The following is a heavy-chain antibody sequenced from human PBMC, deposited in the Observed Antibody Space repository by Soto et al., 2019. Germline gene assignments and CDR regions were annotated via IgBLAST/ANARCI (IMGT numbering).Heavy chain of an antibody. V-gene: IGHV3-23*01. CDR3: AKNYYFDH. CDR2: INVDDSA. Sequence: EVHLLESGGGLVQPGGSLRLSCAASGFTFSAYAMSWVRQAPGKGLEWVSSINVDDSAYYADSVKGRFTISRDNSKSTVFLELSSLRVEDTATFYCAKNYYFDHWGQGTQVTVSS. J-gene: IGHJ4*02. CDR1: GFTFSAYA.